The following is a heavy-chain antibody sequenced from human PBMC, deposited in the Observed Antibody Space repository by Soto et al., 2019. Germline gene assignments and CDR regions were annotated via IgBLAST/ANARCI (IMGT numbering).Heavy chain of an antibody. V-gene: IGHV1-69*13. Sequence: ASVKVSCKASGGTFSSYAISWVRQAPGQGLEWMGGIIPIFGTANYAQKFQGRVTITADESTSTAYMELSSLRSEDTAVYYCARQDYGDYEQISYYYGMDVWGQGTTVTVSS. CDR2: IIPIFGTA. CDR1: GGTFSSYA. D-gene: IGHD4-17*01. CDR3: ARQDYGDYEQISYYYGMDV. J-gene: IGHJ6*02.